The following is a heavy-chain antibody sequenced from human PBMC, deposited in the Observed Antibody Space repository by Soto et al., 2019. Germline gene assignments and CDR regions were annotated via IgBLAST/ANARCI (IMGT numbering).Heavy chain of an antibody. CDR1: GGSISSGDYY. J-gene: IGHJ6*02. CDR3: ARDPTGTTGDYYYGMDV. D-gene: IGHD1-7*01. CDR2: IYYSGST. V-gene: IGHV4-30-4*01. Sequence: PSEALSLTCTVSGGSISSGDYYWSWIRQPPGKGLEWIGYIYYSGSTYYNPSLKSRVTISVDTSKNQFSLKLSSVTAADTAVYYCARDPTGTTGDYYYGMDVWGQGTTVT.